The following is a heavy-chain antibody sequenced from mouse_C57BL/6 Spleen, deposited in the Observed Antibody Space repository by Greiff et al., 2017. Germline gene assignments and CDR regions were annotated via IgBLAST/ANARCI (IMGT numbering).Heavy chain of an antibody. D-gene: IGHD2-3*01. V-gene: IGHV5-17*01. Sequence: EVQLVESGGGLVKPGGSLKLSCAASGFTFSDYGMHWVRQAPEKGLEWVAYISSGSSTIFYADTVKGRFTFSRDNAKNTVFLQMTSLRSEDTAMYYCAIHDDGYAMDYWGQGTSVTVSS. CDR2: ISSGSSTI. CDR1: GFTFSDYG. J-gene: IGHJ4*01. CDR3: AIHDDGYAMDY.